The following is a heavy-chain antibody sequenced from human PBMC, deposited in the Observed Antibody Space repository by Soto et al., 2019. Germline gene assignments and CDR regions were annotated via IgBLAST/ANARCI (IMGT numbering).Heavy chain of an antibody. D-gene: IGHD1-26*01. CDR2: ISCSGGST. Sequence: TGGSLSLSGSASGFTFSSFAMSWVRSAPGKGLEWVSLISCSGGSTYYADSVKGRFTISRDNSKNTLYVQMNSLRAEDTAVYYCAKGSPVNHQWEIFSSYFHYWGQGTPVTVSS. J-gene: IGHJ4*02. V-gene: IGHV3-23*01. CDR3: AKGSPVNHQWEIFSSYFHY. CDR1: GFTFSSFA.